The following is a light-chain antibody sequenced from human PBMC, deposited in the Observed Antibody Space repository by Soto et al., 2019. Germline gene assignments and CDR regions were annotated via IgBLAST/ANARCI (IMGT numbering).Light chain of an antibody. Sequence: EIVLTQSPGTLSLSPGERATLSCRASQSVSSSYLAWYQQKPGQAPRLLIYGASSRATGIPDRFSGNGSGTDFTLTISRLEPEDFAVYYCQQYGSSPPGITFGGGTKVEIK. J-gene: IGKJ4*01. CDR2: GAS. V-gene: IGKV3-20*01. CDR3: QQYGSSPPGIT. CDR1: QSVSSSY.